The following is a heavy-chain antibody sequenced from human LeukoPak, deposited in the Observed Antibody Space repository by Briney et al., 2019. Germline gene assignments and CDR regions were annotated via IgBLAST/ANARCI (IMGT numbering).Heavy chain of an antibody. J-gene: IGHJ4*02. CDR1: GFTFANYA. Sequence: GGSLRLSCAASGFTFANYAMSWVRQAPGKGLEWVSSVSGSGGETHSTDSVKGRFTVSRDNAKNSLYLQMNSLRDEDTAVYYCAGSLRGGGWYMYWGQGTLVTVSS. D-gene: IGHD6-19*01. V-gene: IGHV3-21*01. CDR2: VSGSGGET. CDR3: AGSLRGGGWYMY.